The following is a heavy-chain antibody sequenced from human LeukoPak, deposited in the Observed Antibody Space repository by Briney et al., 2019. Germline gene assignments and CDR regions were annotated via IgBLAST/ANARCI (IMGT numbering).Heavy chain of an antibody. CDR1: GYTFTSYG. CDR2: ISAYNGNT. V-gene: IGHV1-18*01. Sequence: GASVKVSCKASGYTFTSYGISWVRQAPGQGLEWMGWISAYNGNTNYAQKLQGRVTMTTDTSTSTAYMELRSLRSDDTAVYYCARRTPPYDDSSGDFDYWGQGTLVTVSS. CDR3: ARRTPPYDDSSGDFDY. J-gene: IGHJ4*02. D-gene: IGHD3-22*01.